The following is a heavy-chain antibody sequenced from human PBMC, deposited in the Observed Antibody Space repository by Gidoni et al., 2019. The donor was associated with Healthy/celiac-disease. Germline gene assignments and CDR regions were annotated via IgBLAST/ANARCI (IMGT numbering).Heavy chain of an antibody. V-gene: IGHV3-23*01. CDR1: GFTCSSYA. CDR2: ISGRGGST. CDR3: AKAGLYGDWIFDY. D-gene: IGHD4-17*01. J-gene: IGHJ4*02. Sequence: EVQLLESGGGLVQPGGSLRLSCAASGFTCSSYAMSWVRQAPGKGLGWVSAISGRGGSTYYADSVKGRFTISRDNSKNTLYLQMNSLRAEDTAVYYCAKAGLYGDWIFDYWGQGTLVTVSS.